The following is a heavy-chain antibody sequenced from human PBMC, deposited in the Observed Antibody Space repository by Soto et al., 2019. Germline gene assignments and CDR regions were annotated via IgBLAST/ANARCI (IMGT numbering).Heavy chain of an antibody. CDR1: GGNFNNYT. D-gene: IGHD2-15*01. CDR2: FIPLFFTA. CDR3: QLRSVHFDDGGFPSFYYGLDV. J-gene: IGHJ6*02. V-gene: IGHV1-69*06. Sequence: VQLVQSGAEVKKPGSLVKVSCEASGGNFNNYTISWVRQAPGHGLEWMGGFIPLFFTASYSQTFQGRVTITADRSTSSVYMELSSLRYEDTGVYYCQLRSVHFDDGGFPSFYYGLDVWGQGTTVTVS.